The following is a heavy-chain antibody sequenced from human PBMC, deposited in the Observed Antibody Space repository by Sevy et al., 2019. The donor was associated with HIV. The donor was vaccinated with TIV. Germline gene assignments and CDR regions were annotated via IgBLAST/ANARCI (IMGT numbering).Heavy chain of an antibody. J-gene: IGHJ4*02. CDR2: ISSSSSYI. D-gene: IGHD2-15*01. CDR1: GFTFSSYS. CDR3: ARGQVVVAAPPYYFDY. Sequence: GGSLRLSCAASGFTFSSYSMNWVRQAPGKGLEWVSSISSSSSYIYYADSVKGRFTISRDNAKNSLYLQMNSLRAGDTAVYYCARGQVVVAAPPYYFDYWGQGTLVTVSS. V-gene: IGHV3-21*01.